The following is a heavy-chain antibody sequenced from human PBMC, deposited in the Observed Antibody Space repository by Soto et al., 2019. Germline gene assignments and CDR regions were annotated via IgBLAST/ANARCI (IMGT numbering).Heavy chain of an antibody. CDR1: GFTFSSYG. V-gene: IGHV3-30*18. J-gene: IGHJ6*02. CDR2: ISYDGSNK. CDR3: AKEGYYYGMDV. Sequence: QVQLVESGGGVVQPGRSLRLSCAASGFTFSSYGMHWVRQAPGKGLEWVAVISYDGSNKYYADSVKGRFTISRDNSKNTLYLQMNSLRGEDTAVYYCAKEGYYYGMDVWGQGTTVTVSS.